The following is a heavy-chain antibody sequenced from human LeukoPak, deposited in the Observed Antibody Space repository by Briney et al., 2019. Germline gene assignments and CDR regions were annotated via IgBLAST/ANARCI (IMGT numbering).Heavy chain of an antibody. D-gene: IGHD3-10*01. CDR1: GDSIRSTTYY. V-gene: IGHV4-39*07. Sequence: PSESLSLTCSVSGDSIRSTTYYWGWIRQPPGKGLEWIGSIYYSGNTYYNPSLMSRVTISVDTSKNQFSLHVSSVTAADTAVYYCARSSYYYGADAFDIWGQGTMVTVSS. CDR2: IYYSGNT. J-gene: IGHJ3*02. CDR3: ARSSYYYGADAFDI.